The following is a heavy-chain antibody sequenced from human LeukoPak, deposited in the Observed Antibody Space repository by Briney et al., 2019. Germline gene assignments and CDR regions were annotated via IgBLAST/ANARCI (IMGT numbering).Heavy chain of an antibody. J-gene: IGHJ4*02. CDR1: GYTFNDYY. CDR3: ARDRITVVRGFIGY. V-gene: IGHV1-2*02. D-gene: IGHD3-10*01. CDR2: INPNTGGT. Sequence: AASVKVSCRASGYTFNDYYIHWVRQAPGQGLEWKGWINPNTGGTNYAQKFQGRVTMTRDTSISTVYMELSRLRSDDTAVYSCARDRITVVRGFIGYWGQGTLVTVSS.